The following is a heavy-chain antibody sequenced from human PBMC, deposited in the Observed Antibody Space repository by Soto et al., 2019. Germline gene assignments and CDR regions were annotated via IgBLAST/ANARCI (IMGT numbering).Heavy chain of an antibody. CDR3: ARVRDYGGNIDAFDI. CDR2: ISSSGSTI. CDR1: GFTFSSYE. J-gene: IGHJ3*02. Sequence: EVQLVESGEGLVQPGGSLRLSCAASGFTFSSYEMNWVRQAPGKGLEWVSYISSSGSTIYYADSVKGRFTISRDNAKNSLYLQMNSLRAEDTAVYYCARVRDYGGNIDAFDIWGQGTMVTVSS. V-gene: IGHV3-48*03. D-gene: IGHD4-17*01.